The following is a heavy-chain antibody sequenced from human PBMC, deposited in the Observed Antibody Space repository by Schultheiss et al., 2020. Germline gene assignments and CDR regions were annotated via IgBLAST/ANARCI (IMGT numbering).Heavy chain of an antibody. CDR1: GYTFTGYY. Sequence: ASVTVSCKASGYTFTGYYMHWVRQAPGQGLEWMGWINPNSGGTNYAQKFQGRVTMTRDTSISTAYMELSRLRSDDTAVYYCATGRIAAQKRVEFDYWGQGTLVNVSS. J-gene: IGHJ4*02. CDR3: ATGRIAAQKRVEFDY. D-gene: IGHD6-6*01. CDR2: INPNSGGT. V-gene: IGHV1-2*02.